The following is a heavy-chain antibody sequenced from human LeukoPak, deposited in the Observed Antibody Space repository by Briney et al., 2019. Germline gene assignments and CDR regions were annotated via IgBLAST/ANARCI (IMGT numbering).Heavy chain of an antibody. CDR3: ARPRAPVTRISSFDM. D-gene: IGHD2/OR15-2a*01. CDR1: GYTFTGYY. J-gene: IGHJ3*02. CDR2: INPNSGGT. Sequence: ASVKVSCKASGYTFTGYYMHWVRQAPGQGLEWMGWINPNSGGTNYAQKFQGRVTMTRDTSISTAYMELSRLRSDDTAVYYCARPRAPVTRISSFDMWGQGTMVTVSS. V-gene: IGHV1-2*02.